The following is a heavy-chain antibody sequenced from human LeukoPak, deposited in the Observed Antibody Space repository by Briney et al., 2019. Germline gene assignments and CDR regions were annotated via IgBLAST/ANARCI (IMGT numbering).Heavy chain of an antibody. CDR2: ISYDGSNK. D-gene: IGHD2-2*01. J-gene: IGHJ4*02. V-gene: IGHV3-30*04. CDR1: GFTFSSYA. CDR3: ARAPRHYCSSTSCYSYYFDY. Sequence: GGSLRLSCAASGFTFSSYAMHWVRQAPGKGLEWVAVISYDGSNKYYADSVKGRFTISRDNSKNTLYLQMSSLRAEDTAVYYCARAPRHYCSSTSCYSYYFDYWGQGTLVTVSS.